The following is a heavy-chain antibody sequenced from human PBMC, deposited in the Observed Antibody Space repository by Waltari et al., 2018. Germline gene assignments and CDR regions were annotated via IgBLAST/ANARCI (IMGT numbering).Heavy chain of an antibody. V-gene: IGHV4-59*01. Sequence: VQLVQSGAEVKKPGESLKISCKGSGYSFTSYWIGWVRQMPGKGLEWIGYSYYSESTNYNPSLNSRVTIAVDTSKNQFSRKLSSVTAADTAVYYCARGGIAAAGTLDYWGQGTLVTVSS. CDR3: ARGGIAAAGTLDY. D-gene: IGHD6-13*01. CDR2: SYYSEST. J-gene: IGHJ4*02. CDR1: GYSFTSYW.